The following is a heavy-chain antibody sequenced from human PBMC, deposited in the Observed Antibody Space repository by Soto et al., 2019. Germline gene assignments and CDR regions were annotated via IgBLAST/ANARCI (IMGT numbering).Heavy chain of an antibody. CDR2: IYYSGST. V-gene: IGHV4-59*01. CDR1: GGSISSYY. Sequence: LSLTCTVSGGSISSYYWSWIRQPPGKGLEWIGYIYYSGSTNYNPSLKSRVTISVDTSKNQFSLKLSSVTAADTAVYYCASDYDLWSGTQLMAALENWGQGTMVTVSS. CDR3: ASDYDLWSGTQLMAALEN. J-gene: IGHJ4*01. D-gene: IGHD3-3*01.